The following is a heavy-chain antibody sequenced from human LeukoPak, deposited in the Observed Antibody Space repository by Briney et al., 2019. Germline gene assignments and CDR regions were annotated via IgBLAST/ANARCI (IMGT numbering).Heavy chain of an antibody. CDR1: EFTFSSYF. V-gene: IGHV3-21*01. J-gene: IGHJ4*02. CDR2: ISSGSTYI. CDR3: ARAMVRGVFSYDY. Sequence: GGSLRLSCAASEFTFSSYFMNWVRQAPGKGLEWVSSISSGSTYIYYADSVKGRFTISRDNAKNSLYLQMNSLRAEDTAVYYCARAMVRGVFSYDYWGQGTLVTVSS. D-gene: IGHD3-10*01.